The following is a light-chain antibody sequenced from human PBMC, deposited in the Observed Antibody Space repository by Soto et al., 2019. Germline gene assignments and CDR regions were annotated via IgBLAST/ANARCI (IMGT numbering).Light chain of an antibody. CDR2: ENN. V-gene: IGLV1-51*02. CDR1: SSNIGNNY. Sequence: QSVLTQPPSVSAAPGQKVTISCSGSSSNIGNNYVSWYQQLPGTAPKLLIYENNKRPSGVPDRFSGFKSGTSATLGITGHQTGDEADYYCGTWDSSLSAVFGGGTQLTVL. J-gene: IGLJ7*01. CDR3: GTWDSSLSAV.